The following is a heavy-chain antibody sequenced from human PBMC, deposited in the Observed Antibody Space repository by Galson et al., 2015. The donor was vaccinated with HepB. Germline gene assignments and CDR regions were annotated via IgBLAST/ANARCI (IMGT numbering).Heavy chain of an antibody. V-gene: IGHV2-5*01. J-gene: IGHJ4*02. CDR1: GVSLSTSGVG. D-gene: IGHD5-12*01. CDR2: IYWNEDK. Sequence: ALVKPTQTLTLTCTFSGVSLSTSGVGVGWIRQPPGKALEWLALIYWNEDKRYSPSLKSRLTITKDTSKNQVGITMTNMDPVDTALYYCARQRDSGYDLGPLDYWGQGTLVTVSS. CDR3: ARQRDSGYDLGPLDY.